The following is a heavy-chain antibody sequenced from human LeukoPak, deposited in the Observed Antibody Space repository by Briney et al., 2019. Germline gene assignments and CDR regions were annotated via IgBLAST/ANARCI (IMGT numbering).Heavy chain of an antibody. V-gene: IGHV4-4*02. CDR2: IYHSGST. Sequence: NPSGTLSLTCAVSGGSISSSNWWSWVRQPPGKGLEWIGEIYHSGSTNYNPSLKSRVTISVDKSKNQFSLKMTSVTAADTAVYFCARDMGAPDYGSYSVDYWGQGTLVTVSS. J-gene: IGHJ4*02. CDR1: GGSISSSNW. CDR3: ARDMGAPDYGSYSVDY. D-gene: IGHD4-23*01.